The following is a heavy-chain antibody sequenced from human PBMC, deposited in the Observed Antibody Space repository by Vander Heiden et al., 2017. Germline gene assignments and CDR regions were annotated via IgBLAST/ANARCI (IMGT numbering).Heavy chain of an antibody. D-gene: IGHD6-13*01. CDR1: GGSLTSGRYY. CDR3: ARIELGSWYYFDH. Sequence: QVQLQESGPGLVKPSETLSLTCAVPGGSLTSGRYYWSWIRQPPGKGLEWIAYIYYSGSTNYNPSLKSRVTISVDTSKNQFSLKVSSATAADTAVYYCARIELGSWYYFDHWGRGTLVTVSS. J-gene: IGHJ4*02. V-gene: IGHV4-61*01. CDR2: IYYSGST.